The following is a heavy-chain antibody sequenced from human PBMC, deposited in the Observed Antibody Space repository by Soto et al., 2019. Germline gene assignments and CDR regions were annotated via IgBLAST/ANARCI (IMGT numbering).Heavy chain of an antibody. CDR1: GFTFTYYS. J-gene: IGHJ6*02. CDR2: ISGSGDAI. V-gene: IGHV3-23*01. D-gene: IGHD2-2*01. Sequence: EVQLLESGGGLVQPGGSLRLSCAASGFTFTYYSMSWVRQAPGKGLEWVSHISGSGDAIYYADSVKGRFTISRDNSKNSLYLQLHSLRADDTAVYYCADPLPAATHYDYYDLDVWGQGTTVTVSS. CDR3: ADPLPAATHYDYYDLDV.